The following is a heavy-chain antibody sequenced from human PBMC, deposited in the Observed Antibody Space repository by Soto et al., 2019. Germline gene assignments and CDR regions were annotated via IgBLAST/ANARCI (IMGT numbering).Heavy chain of an antibody. Sequence: SQTLSLTCAVYGGSFRGYYWSWIRKPPGKGLEWIGEINHSGSTNYNPSLKSRVTISVDTSKNQFSLKLSSVTAADTAVYYCARAPYDFWSGSQRRAFDYLGQGNLVTGS. D-gene: IGHD3-3*01. CDR3: ARAPYDFWSGSQRRAFDY. CDR1: GGSFRGYY. CDR2: INHSGST. J-gene: IGHJ4*02. V-gene: IGHV4-34*01.